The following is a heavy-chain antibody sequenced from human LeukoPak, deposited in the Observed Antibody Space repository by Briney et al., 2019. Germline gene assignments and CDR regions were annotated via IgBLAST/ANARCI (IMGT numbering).Heavy chain of an antibody. J-gene: IGHJ4*02. Sequence: PSETLSLTCTVSGGSISGTYYWRWIRQPPGKGLEWIGYIYYTGTTDSNPSLKSRVTISLDTSKNQFSLNLSSVTAADTAVYYCARSVYTVHFDYWGQGTLVTVSS. CDR2: IYYTGTT. CDR1: GGSISGTYY. D-gene: IGHD2-8*01. CDR3: ARSVYTVHFDY. V-gene: IGHV4-59*08.